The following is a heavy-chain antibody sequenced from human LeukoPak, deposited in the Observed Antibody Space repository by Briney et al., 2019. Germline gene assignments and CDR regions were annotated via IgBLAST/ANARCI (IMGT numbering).Heavy chain of an antibody. CDR1: KFNFHNYG. V-gene: IGHV3-23*01. J-gene: IGHJ4*02. CDR3: ARDGEHVLAHDY. CDR2: ISGSGA. Sequence: GGSLRLSCTTPKFNFHNYGLTWVRQAPGKELEWVSSISGSGAQYAASVQGRFTISRDNSKNTLYIQMNSLRAEDTGVYYCARDGEHVLAHDYWGQGTLVTVSS. D-gene: IGHD3-10*01.